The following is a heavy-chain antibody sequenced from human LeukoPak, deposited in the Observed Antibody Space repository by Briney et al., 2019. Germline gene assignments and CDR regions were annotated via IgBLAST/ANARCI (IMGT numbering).Heavy chain of an antibody. CDR1: GDSITSSY. Sequence: ASETLSLTCTVSGDSITSSYWSWIRQPPGGGLEWIGYIYYSGSTKYNPSLKSRVTISVDMSKNQLSLKLSFVTAADTAVYYCGGEPRLLDVWGKGTTVTVSS. CDR2: IYYSGST. V-gene: IGHV4-59*01. D-gene: IGHD2-15*01. J-gene: IGHJ6*04. CDR3: GGEPRLLDV.